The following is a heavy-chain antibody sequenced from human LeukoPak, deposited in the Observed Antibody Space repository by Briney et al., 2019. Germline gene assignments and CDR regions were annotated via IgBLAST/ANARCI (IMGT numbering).Heavy chain of an antibody. CDR3: ARHYYDSSGLAYYFDY. Sequence: SETLSLTCTVSGGSISSSSSYWGWIRQPPGKGLEWIGSVRYSGKTYYNPSLKSRVTMSLDTSKKQFSLRLTSVTAADTAVYSCARHYYDSSGLAYYFDYWGQGTLVTVSS. CDR2: VRYSGKT. V-gene: IGHV4-39*01. CDR1: GGSISSSSSY. D-gene: IGHD3-22*01. J-gene: IGHJ4*02.